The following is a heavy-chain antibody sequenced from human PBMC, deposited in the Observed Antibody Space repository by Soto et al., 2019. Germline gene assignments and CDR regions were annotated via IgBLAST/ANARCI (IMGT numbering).Heavy chain of an antibody. D-gene: IGHD2-8*01. V-gene: IGHV3-23*01. CDR3: AKDDPSRGYCTNGVCYL. Sequence: PGGSLRLSCAASGFTFSNYGMNWVRQAPGKGLEWVSAISGSGGSTYYADSVKGRFTISRDNSKNTLYLQMNSLRAEDTAVYYCAKDDPSRGYCTNGVCYLWGQGTLVTVSS. J-gene: IGHJ4*02. CDR2: ISGSGGST. CDR1: GFTFSNYG.